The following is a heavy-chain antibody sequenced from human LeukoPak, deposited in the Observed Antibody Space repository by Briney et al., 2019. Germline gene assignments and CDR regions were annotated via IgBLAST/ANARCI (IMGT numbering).Heavy chain of an antibody. D-gene: IGHD2-21*02. J-gene: IGHJ4*02. CDR2: IYYGGST. CDR3: ARSMCGGDCSSFDY. V-gene: IGHV4-39*01. Sequence: SETLSLTCTVSGGSISSSSYYWGWIRQPPGKGLEWIGSIYYGGSTYYNPSLKSRVTISVDTSKNQFSLKLSSVTAADTAVYYCARSMCGGDCSSFDYWGQGTLVTVSS. CDR1: GGSISSSSYY.